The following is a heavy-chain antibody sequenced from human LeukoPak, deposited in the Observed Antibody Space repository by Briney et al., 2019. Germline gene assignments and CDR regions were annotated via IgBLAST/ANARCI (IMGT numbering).Heavy chain of an antibody. V-gene: IGHV3-13*01. CDR3: AGIAVAGTRVFDI. Sequence: GGSLRLSCAASGFTFSRYDMHWVRHATGKGLEWVSGIGTAGDTYYAGSVKGRFTISRENAKNSLYLQMNSLRAGDTAVYYCAGIAVAGTRVFDIWGQGTMVTISS. D-gene: IGHD6-19*01. CDR2: IGTAGDT. CDR1: GFTFSRYD. J-gene: IGHJ3*02.